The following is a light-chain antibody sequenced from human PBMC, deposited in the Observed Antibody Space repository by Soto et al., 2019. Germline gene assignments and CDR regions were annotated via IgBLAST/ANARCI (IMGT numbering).Light chain of an antibody. CDR3: CSYTTSNTRQIV. V-gene: IGLV2-14*03. J-gene: IGLJ1*01. Sequence: QSVLAQPASVSGSPGQSITISCTGTSSDVDGYNYVSWYQQHPGKAPKFMIYDVNSRPSGVSNRFSGSKSGNTASLTISVLQAEDEADYYCCSYTTSNTRQIVFGTGTKVTVL. CDR1: SSDVDGYNY. CDR2: DVN.